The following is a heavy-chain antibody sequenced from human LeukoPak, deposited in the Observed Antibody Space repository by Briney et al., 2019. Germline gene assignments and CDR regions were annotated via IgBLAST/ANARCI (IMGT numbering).Heavy chain of an antibody. D-gene: IGHD3-10*01. CDR1: GGSISSYY. Sequence: SETLSLTYTVSGGSISSYYWSWIRQPPGKGLEWIGYIYYSGSTNYNPSLKSRVTISVDTSKNQFSLKLSSVTAADTAVYCCARDSTYYYGSGSYSNFDYWGQGTLVTVSS. CDR2: IYYSGST. J-gene: IGHJ4*02. V-gene: IGHV4-59*01. CDR3: ARDSTYYYGSGSYSNFDY.